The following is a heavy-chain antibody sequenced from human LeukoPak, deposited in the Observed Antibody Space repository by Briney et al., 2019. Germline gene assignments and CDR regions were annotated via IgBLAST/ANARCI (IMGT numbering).Heavy chain of an antibody. V-gene: IGHV1-46*01. Sequence: ASVKVSCKASGYIFTSYNIYWVRQAPGQGLEWMGIINPSGGTTNYAQKFKGRVTMTRDTSTSTVYMELSSLRSEDTAVYYCARFAVHRRLTAAGQFGLDYWGQGTLVTVSS. CDR2: INPSGGTT. J-gene: IGHJ4*02. D-gene: IGHD6-13*01. CDR1: GYIFTSYN. CDR3: ARFAVHRRLTAAGQFGLDY.